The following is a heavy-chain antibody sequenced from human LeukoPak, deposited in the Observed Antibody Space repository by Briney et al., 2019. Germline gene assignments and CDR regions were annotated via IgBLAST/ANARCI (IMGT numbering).Heavy chain of an antibody. D-gene: IGHD3-22*01. Sequence: ASVKVSCKASGYTFTGYYMHWVRQAPGQGLEWMGRLNPNSGGTNYAQKFQGRVTMTRDTSISTAYMELSRLRSDDTAVYYCARDRNTYYYYDSSGYSDYWGQGTLVTVPS. J-gene: IGHJ4*02. V-gene: IGHV1-2*06. CDR3: ARDRNTYYYYDSSGYSDY. CDR2: LNPNSGGT. CDR1: GYTFTGYY.